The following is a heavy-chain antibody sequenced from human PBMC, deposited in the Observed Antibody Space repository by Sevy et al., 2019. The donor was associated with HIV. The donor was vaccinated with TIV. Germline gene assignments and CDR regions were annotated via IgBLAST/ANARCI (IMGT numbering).Heavy chain of an antibody. CDR3: ARDKSTYYDFWSGYPNYYYYGMDV. CDR1: GFTFSSYS. Sequence: GGSLRLSCAASGFTFSSYSMNWVRQAPGKGLEWVSSISSSSSYIYYADSVKGRFTISRENAKNSLYLQMNSLRAEDTAVYYCARDKSTYYDFWSGYPNYYYYGMDVWGQGTTVTVSS. J-gene: IGHJ6*02. D-gene: IGHD3-3*01. CDR2: ISSSSSYI. V-gene: IGHV3-21*01.